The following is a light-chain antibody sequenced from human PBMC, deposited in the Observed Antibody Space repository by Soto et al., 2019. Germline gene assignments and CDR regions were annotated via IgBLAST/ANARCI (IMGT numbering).Light chain of an antibody. CDR1: PGISSY. CDR3: QQLQSYPLT. CDR2: AAS. Sequence: IQLTQSPSSLSASVGDRFTITCRASPGISSYLGWYQQKPGKAPKLLIYAASTLQSGVPSRFSGSGSGTDFTLTISSLQPEDSATYYCQQLQSYPLTFGGGTKVEIK. V-gene: IGKV1-9*01. J-gene: IGKJ4*01.